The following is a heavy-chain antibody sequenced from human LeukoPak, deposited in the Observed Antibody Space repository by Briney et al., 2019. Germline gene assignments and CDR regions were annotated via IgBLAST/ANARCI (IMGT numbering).Heavy chain of an antibody. CDR2: IIPIFGTA. Sequence: SVKVSCKASGGTFSSYAISWVRQAPGQGLEWMGGIIPIFGTANYAQKFQGRVTITADESTSTAYMELGSLRSEDTAVYYCARGRIKSRVIVVVPAAMVLSGMDVWGQGTTVTVSS. V-gene: IGHV1-69*13. D-gene: IGHD2-2*01. CDR1: GGTFSSYA. J-gene: IGHJ6*02. CDR3: ARGRIKSRVIVVVPAAMVLSGMDV.